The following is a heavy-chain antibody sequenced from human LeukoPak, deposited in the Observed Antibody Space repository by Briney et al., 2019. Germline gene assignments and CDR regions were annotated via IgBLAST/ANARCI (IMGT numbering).Heavy chain of an antibody. CDR3: ARIRGDYYLDY. CDR2: IKQAGSEN. D-gene: IGHD3-16*01. CDR1: GFIFSSYW. J-gene: IGHJ4*02. Sequence: GGSLRLSCAASGFIFSSYWMTWVRQAPGKGLEWVANIKQAGSENSYVDSVKGRFTISRDNAKNSLYLQINSLRAEDTAVYYCARIRGDYYLDYWGQGTLVTVSS. V-gene: IGHV3-7*01.